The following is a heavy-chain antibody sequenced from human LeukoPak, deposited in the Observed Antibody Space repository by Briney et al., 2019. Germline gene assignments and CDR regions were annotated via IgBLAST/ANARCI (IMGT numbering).Heavy chain of an antibody. CDR3: ARAPHYDILTGNYYYYYMDV. J-gene: IGHJ6*03. CDR2: INPSGGST. Sequence: HGASVKVSCKASGGTFSSYAISWVRQAPGQGLEWMGIINPSGGSTSYAQKFQGRVTMTRDMSTSTAYMELRSLRSDDTAVYYCARAPHYDILTGNYYYYYMDVWGKGTTVTVSS. V-gene: IGHV1-46*01. D-gene: IGHD3-9*01. CDR1: GGTFSSYA.